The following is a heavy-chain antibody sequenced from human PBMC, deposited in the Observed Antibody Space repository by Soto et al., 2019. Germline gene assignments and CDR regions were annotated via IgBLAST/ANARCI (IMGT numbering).Heavy chain of an antibody. V-gene: IGHV3-33*03. J-gene: IGHJ4*02. CDR2: VWYDGSNK. CDR3: AAATTGSFHCPY. Sequence: QAQLVESGGGVVQPGTSLRLSFAASGFTISTHGMHWVRQAPGKGLEWLANVWYDGSNKFYAESVKGRFSIAKDNSKNTLYLEMSSLRAEETAVDYCAAATTGSFHCPYWGQGTQATVSS. D-gene: IGHD1-26*01. CDR1: GFTISTHG.